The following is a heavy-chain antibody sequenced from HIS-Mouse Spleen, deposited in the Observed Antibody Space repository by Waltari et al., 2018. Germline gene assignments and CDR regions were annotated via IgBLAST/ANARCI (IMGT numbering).Heavy chain of an antibody. CDR1: GFTFSSYS. CDR3: ARAPGIAAAEAN. V-gene: IGHV3-48*01. J-gene: IGHJ4*02. D-gene: IGHD6-13*01. CDR2: IRSSGSTI. Sequence: EVQLVESGGGLVQPGGSLRLSCAASGFTFSSYSMNWVRQAPGKGLEWVSDIRSSGSTIYYADTVKGRFTLSRDNAKNSLYLQMNSLRAEDTAVYYCARAPGIAAAEANWGQGTLVTVSS.